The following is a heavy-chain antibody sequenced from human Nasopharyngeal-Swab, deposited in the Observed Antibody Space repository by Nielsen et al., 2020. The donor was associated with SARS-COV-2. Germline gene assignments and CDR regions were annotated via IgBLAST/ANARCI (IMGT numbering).Heavy chain of an antibody. V-gene: IGHV3-53*01. CDR1: GFTVSSNY. Sequence: GGSLRLSCAASGFTVSSNYMSWVRQAPGKGLEWVSVIYSGGSTYYADSVKGRFTISRDNSKNTLYLQMNSLRAEDTAVYYCARGSVDYYYGMDVWGQGTTVTV. CDR2: IYSGGST. CDR3: ARGSVDYYYGMDV. J-gene: IGHJ6*02.